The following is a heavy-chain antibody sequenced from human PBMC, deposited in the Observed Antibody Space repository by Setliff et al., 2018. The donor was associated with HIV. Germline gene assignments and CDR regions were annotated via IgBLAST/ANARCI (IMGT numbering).Heavy chain of an antibody. Sequence: SETLSLTCTVSGGSITSSNYYWGCIRQTPGKGLEWIGTIYYSGSTYYNPTLRSRVTISVDTSKNQFSLTLSSVTAADTAIYYCARHPGFWSGLWYFDLWGRGTLVTVSS. V-gene: IGHV4-39*01. D-gene: IGHD3-3*01. J-gene: IGHJ2*01. CDR1: GGSITSSNYY. CDR2: IYYSGST. CDR3: ARHPGFWSGLWYFDL.